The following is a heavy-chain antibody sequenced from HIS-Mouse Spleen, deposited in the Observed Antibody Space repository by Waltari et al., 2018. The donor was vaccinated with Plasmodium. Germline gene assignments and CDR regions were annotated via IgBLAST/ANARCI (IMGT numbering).Heavy chain of an antibody. D-gene: IGHD3-10*01. CDR3: ARGLRGHYWYFDL. Sequence: QVQLQQWGAGLLKPSETLSLTCAVYGGSFSGYSWSWIRQPPGKGLEWIGEIKHSGSTNYNPSLKSRVTISVDTSKNQFSLKLSSVTAADTAVYYCARGLRGHYWYFDLWGRGTLVTVSS. V-gene: IGHV4-34*01. J-gene: IGHJ2*01. CDR1: GGSFSGYS. CDR2: IKHSGST.